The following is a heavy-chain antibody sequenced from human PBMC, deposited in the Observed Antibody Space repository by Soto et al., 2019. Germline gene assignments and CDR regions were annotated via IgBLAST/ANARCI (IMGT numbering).Heavy chain of an antibody. D-gene: IGHD1-7*01. V-gene: IGHV3-9*01. CDR2: ISWNSGSI. CDR3: AKDTSITGTTSFDY. J-gene: IGHJ4*02. Sequence: RQAPGKGLEWVSGISWNSGSIGYADSVKGRFTISRDNAKNSLYLQMNSLRAEDTALYYCAKDTSITGTTSFDYWGQGTLVTVSS.